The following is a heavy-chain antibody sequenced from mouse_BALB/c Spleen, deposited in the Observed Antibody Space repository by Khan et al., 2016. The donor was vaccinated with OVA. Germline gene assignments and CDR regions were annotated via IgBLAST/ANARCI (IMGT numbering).Heavy chain of an antibody. J-gene: IGHJ3*01. V-gene: IGHV1-53*01. CDR2: INPNNGDT. CDR1: GYAFTSYY. CDR3: TRTGYGSPFAY. Sequence: QVQLQQSGAELVKPGASVKLSCKASGYAFTSYYMYWVKQRPGQGLEWIGGINPNNGDTYFNENFKDKAALTVDKSSSSAYRQLSSLTSEDSAVYYCTRTGYGSPFAYWGQGTLVTVSA. D-gene: IGHD1-1*02.